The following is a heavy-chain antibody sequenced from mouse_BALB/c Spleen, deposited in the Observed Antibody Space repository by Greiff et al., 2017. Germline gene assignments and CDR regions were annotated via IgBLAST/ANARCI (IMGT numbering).Heavy chain of an antibody. Sequence: QVQLQQSGAELVRPGVSVKISCKGSGYTFTDYAMHWVKQSHAKSLEWIGVISTYYGDASYNQKFKGKATMTVDKSSSTAYMELARLTSEDSAIYYCARAYDGYYALDYWGQGTTLTVSS. D-gene: IGHD2-3*01. V-gene: IGHV1S137*01. CDR2: ISTYYGDA. CDR1: GYTFTDYA. CDR3: ARAYDGYYALDY. J-gene: IGHJ2*01.